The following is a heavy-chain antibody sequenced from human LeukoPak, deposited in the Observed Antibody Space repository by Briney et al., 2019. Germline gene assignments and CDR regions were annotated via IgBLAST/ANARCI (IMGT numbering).Heavy chain of an antibody. CDR2: ISESGSGT. V-gene: IGHV3-23*01. Sequence: SGGSLRLSCGASGFTFNTCAMSWVRQAPGKGLEWVSAISESGSGTYSPDSVNGPFTISRDNSKNTLYLQMNSLRVDDTALYYCAKGVFGVNRAFDYWGQGTLVTVSS. D-gene: IGHD3-3*01. J-gene: IGHJ4*02. CDR3: AKGVFGVNRAFDY. CDR1: GFTFNTCA.